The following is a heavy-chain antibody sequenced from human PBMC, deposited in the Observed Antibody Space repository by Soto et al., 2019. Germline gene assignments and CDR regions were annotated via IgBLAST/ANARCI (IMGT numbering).Heavy chain of an antibody. V-gene: IGHV1-69*13. CDR1: GGTFSSYA. CDR3: ARGGISDPAMAWDFDY. J-gene: IGHJ4*02. Sequence: SVKVSCKASGGTFSSYAISWVRQAPGQGLEWMGGIIPIFGTANYAQKFQGRVTITADESTSTAYMELSSLRSEDTAVYYCARGGISDPAMAWDFDYVGQGTLVPVSS. CDR2: IIPIFGTA. D-gene: IGHD5-18*01.